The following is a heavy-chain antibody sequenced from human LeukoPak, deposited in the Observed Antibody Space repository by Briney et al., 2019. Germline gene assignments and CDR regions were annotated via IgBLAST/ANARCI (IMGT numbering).Heavy chain of an antibody. D-gene: IGHD1-1*01. CDR3: AKPNWNDVYDAFDI. CDR1: GFTFSSYG. Sequence: GGSLRLSCAASGFTFSSYGMHWVRQAPGKGLEWVAVISYDGSNKYYADSVKGRFTISRDNSKNTLYLQMNSLRAEDTAVYYCAKPNWNDVYDAFDIWGQGTMVTVSS. J-gene: IGHJ3*02. CDR2: ISYDGSNK. V-gene: IGHV3-30*18.